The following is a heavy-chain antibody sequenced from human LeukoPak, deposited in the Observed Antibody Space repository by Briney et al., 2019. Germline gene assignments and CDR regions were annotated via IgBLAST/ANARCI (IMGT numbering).Heavy chain of an antibody. D-gene: IGHD6-6*01. J-gene: IGHJ5*02. V-gene: IGHV4-39*01. CDR1: GGSISSSSYY. CDR3: ARHGPVIAAHFFLYVIDWFGP. CDR2: IYYSGST. Sequence: PSETLSLTCTVSGGSISSSSYYWGWIRQPPGKGLEWIGSIYYSGSTYYNPSLKSRVTISVDTSRNQFSLKLSSVTAADTAVYYCARHGPVIAAHFFLYVIDWFGPWGQGTLVTVSS.